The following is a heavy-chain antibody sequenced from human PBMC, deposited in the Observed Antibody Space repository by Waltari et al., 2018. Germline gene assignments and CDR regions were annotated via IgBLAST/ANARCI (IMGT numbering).Heavy chain of an antibody. D-gene: IGHD3-16*01. CDR3: TEAPGGRGERGSGASD. Sequence: QGQLVQSGVEVKRPGSSVKISCKTSGGSFSTYAINWVRQAPGHRLEWMGNIITLLGVTTYEPEFHGRLSIIADKSPGTASMELGSLTSDDTAMYYCTEAPGGRGERGSGASDWGQGTLLTVSS. CDR2: IITLLGVT. V-gene: IGHV1-69*04. CDR1: GGSFSTYA. J-gene: IGHJ1*01.